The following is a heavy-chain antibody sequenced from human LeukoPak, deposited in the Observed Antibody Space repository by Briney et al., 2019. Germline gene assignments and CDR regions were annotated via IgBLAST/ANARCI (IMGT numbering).Heavy chain of an antibody. CDR3: AREEIAVAGAPDY. J-gene: IGHJ4*02. Sequence: GGSLRLSCAASGFTFSSHSMNWVRQAPGKGLEWVSSISSSSSYIYYADSVKGRFTISRDNAKNSLYLQMNSLRDEDTAVYYCAREEIAVAGAPDYWGQGTLVTVSS. V-gene: IGHV3-21*01. CDR1: GFTFSSHS. D-gene: IGHD6-19*01. CDR2: ISSSSSYI.